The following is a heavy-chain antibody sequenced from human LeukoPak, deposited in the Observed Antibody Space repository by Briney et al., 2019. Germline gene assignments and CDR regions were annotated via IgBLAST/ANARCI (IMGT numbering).Heavy chain of an antibody. J-gene: IGHJ4*02. CDR3: AKDSLADIDY. CDR2: IRHDGSIK. CDR1: GFIFSTYG. V-gene: IGHV3-30*02. Sequence: WGSLRRSGAASGFIFSTYGRYWVRQAPGKGLEWVAFIRHDGSIKNYADSVKGRSTISRDNSKNTLYLQMNSLRAEDTAVYYCAKDSLADIDYWGQGTLVTVSS. D-gene: IGHD3-16*01.